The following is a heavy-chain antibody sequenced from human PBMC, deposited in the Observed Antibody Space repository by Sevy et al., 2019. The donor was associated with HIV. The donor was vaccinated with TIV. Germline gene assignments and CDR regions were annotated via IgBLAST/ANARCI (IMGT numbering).Heavy chain of an antibody. CDR1: GFTFSDYY. CDR2: ISSSDRTI. D-gene: IGHD3-16*01. Sequence: GGSLRLSCAASGFTFSDYYMSWIRQAPGKGLEWVSYISSSDRTIYYADSVKGRFTISRDNAKNSLSLQINSLRAEDTAVYYCARITGDSSLYYFDYWGQRTLVTVSS. CDR3: ARITGDSSLYYFDY. J-gene: IGHJ4*02. V-gene: IGHV3-11*01.